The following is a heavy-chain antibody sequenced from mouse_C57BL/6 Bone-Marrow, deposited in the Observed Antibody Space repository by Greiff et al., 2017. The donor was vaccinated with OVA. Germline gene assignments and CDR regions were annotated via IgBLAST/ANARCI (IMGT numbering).Heavy chain of an antibody. Sequence: EVKLMESGEGLVKPGGSLKLSCAASGFTFSSYAMSWVRQTPEKRLEWVAYISSGGDYIYYADTVKGRFTISRDNARNTLYLQMSSLKSEDTAMYYCTGQSPRYYFDYWGQGTTLTVSS. V-gene: IGHV5-9-1*02. CDR3: TGQSPRYYFDY. CDR1: GFTFSSYA. J-gene: IGHJ2*01. CDR2: ISSGGDYI.